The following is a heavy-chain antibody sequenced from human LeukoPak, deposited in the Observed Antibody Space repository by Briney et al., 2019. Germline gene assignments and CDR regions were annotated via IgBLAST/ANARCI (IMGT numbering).Heavy chain of an antibody. D-gene: IGHD6-6*01. CDR1: GGSFSGYY. CDR3: AGLGRSSIVY. Sequence: SETPSLTCAVYGGSFSGYYWSWIRQPPGKGLEWIGEINHSGSTNYNPSLKSRVTISVDTSKNQFSLKLSSVTAADTAVYYCAGLGRSSIVYWGQGTLVTVSS. V-gene: IGHV4-34*01. CDR2: INHSGST. J-gene: IGHJ4*02.